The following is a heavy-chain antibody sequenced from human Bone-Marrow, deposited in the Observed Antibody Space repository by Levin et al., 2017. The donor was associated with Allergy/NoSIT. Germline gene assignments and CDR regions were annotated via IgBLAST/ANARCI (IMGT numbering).Heavy chain of an antibody. CDR1: GGSITPYY. V-gene: IGHV4-59*01. CDR3: ARGTKKGSHFDS. CDR2: VYYVWTT. D-gene: IGHD2-8*01. J-gene: IGHJ4*02. Sequence: GSLRLSCTVSGGSITPYYWSWVRQSPGKGLEWIGYVYYVWTTFYNPSLRSRVTISVDTSKNQFSLRVTSATAADTAVYCCARGTKKGSHFDSWGQGALVTVSS.